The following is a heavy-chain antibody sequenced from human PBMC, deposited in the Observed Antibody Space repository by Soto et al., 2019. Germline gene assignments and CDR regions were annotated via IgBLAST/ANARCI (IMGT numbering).Heavy chain of an antibody. CDR2: ISAYNGNT. CDR1: GYTFTSYG. D-gene: IGHD4-4*01. Sequence: ASVKVSCKASGYTFTSYGISWVRQAPGQGLEWMGWISAYNGNTNYAQKLQGRVTMTTDTSTSTAYMELRSLRSDDTAVYYCARDTPITTVTTVSDGMDVWGQGTTVTVSS. V-gene: IGHV1-18*01. J-gene: IGHJ6*02. CDR3: ARDTPITTVTTVSDGMDV.